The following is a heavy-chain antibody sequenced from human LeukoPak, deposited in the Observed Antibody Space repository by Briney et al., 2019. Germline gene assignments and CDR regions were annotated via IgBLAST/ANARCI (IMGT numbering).Heavy chain of an antibody. CDR1: GGSISSGSYY. V-gene: IGHV4-61*02. J-gene: IGHJ1*01. CDR2: IYTSGST. Sequence: SETLSLTCTVSGGSISSGSYYWTWIRQPAGKGLEWIGRIYTSGSTNYNPSLKSRVTISVDTSNNQFSLKLSSVTAADTAVYYCAGPGQTYGFWSGSYVTRGQPEFFQYWGQGTLVTVSS. D-gene: IGHD3-3*01. CDR3: AGPGQTYGFWSGSYVTRGQPEFFQY.